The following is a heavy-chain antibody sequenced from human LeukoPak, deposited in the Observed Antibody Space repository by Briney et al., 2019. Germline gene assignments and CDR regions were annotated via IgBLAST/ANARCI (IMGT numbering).Heavy chain of an antibody. V-gene: IGHV4-31*03. CDR2: IYYSGST. Sequence: SQTLSLTCTVSGGSISSGGYYWSWIRQHPGKGLEWIGYIYYSGSTYYNPSLKSRVTISVDTSKNQFSLKLSSVTAADTAVYYCARTPTLYYYDSSGFYYYGMDVWGQGTTVTVSS. D-gene: IGHD3-22*01. J-gene: IGHJ6*02. CDR3: ARTPTLYYYDSSGFYYYGMDV. CDR1: GGSISSGGYY.